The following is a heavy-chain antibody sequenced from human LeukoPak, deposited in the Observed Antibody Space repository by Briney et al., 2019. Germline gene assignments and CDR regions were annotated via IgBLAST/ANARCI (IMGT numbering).Heavy chain of an antibody. CDR1: GFSVSGNY. Sequence: GGSLRLSCAASGFSVSGNYMSWVRQAPGKGLEWVSFIHTAGSTFYADSVKGRFTISRDNSKNTLYLEMNSLRAEDTAVYFCATRPASETYYAVFDYWAREPWSPSPQ. V-gene: IGHV3-53*01. CDR3: ATRPASETYYAVFDY. D-gene: IGHD1-26*01. J-gene: IGHJ4*02. CDR2: IHTAGST.